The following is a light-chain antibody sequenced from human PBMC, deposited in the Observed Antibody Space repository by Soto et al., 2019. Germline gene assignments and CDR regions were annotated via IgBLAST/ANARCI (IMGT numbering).Light chain of an antibody. CDR1: QSVLYSPNNKNY. CDR3: QQYRSGLV. V-gene: IGKV4-1*01. J-gene: IGKJ2*01. Sequence: DIVMTQSPDSLAVSLGERATINCKSSQSVLYSPNNKNYLAWFQQKPGQPPKLLIYWASTRESGVPDRFSGSGSGTDFTLTISSLQAEDVAVYYCQQYRSGLVFGQGTKVEIK. CDR2: WAS.